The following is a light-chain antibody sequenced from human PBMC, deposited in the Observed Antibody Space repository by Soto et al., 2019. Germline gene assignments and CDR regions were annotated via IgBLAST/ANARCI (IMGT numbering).Light chain of an antibody. CDR2: GAS. V-gene: IGKV3-15*01. CDR1: QSVSSN. Sequence: EIVMTQSPATLSVSPGERATLSCRASQSVSSNLAWYQQKPGQAPRLLISGASTRATGIPARFSGSGSGTEFTLTISSLQSEDFGVYYCQQYNNWPRITLGQGTRLEIK. CDR3: QQYNNWPRIT. J-gene: IGKJ5*01.